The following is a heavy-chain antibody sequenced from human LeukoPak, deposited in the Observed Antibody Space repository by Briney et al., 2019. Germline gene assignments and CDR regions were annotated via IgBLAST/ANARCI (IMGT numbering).Heavy chain of an antibody. V-gene: IGHV3-23*01. Sequence: PGGSLRLSCAAPGFTFSSYAMSWVRQAPGKGLEWVSAISGSGGSTYCADSVKGRFTISRDNSKNTLYLQMNSLRAEDTAVYYCATLGSYFDYWGQGTLVTVSS. CDR2: ISGSGGST. CDR1: GFTFSSYA. D-gene: IGHD3-10*01. CDR3: ATLGSYFDY. J-gene: IGHJ4*02.